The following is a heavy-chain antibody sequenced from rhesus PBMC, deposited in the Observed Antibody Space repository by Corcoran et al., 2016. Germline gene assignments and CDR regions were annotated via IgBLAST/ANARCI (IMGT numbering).Heavy chain of an antibody. V-gene: IGHV5S1*01. D-gene: IGHD4-11*01. Sequence: EVQLVQSGAEVKRPGESLRSSCKTSGYSFTSSWISWVRQRPGKGLEWLGTIYPGDSDTRYNPSFQGHVTISADKSISTTYLQWSSLKASDTATYYCAKDRTSLTNRFDVWGPGVLVTVSS. CDR2: IYPGDSDT. CDR3: AKDRTSLTNRFDV. J-gene: IGHJ5-1*01. CDR1: GYSFTSSW.